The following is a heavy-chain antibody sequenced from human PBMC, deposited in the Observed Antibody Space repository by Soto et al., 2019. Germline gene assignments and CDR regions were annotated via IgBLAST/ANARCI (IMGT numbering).Heavy chain of an antibody. CDR3: ARVGGYGMDV. D-gene: IGHD3-10*01. CDR1: GYSISSGYY. J-gene: IGHJ6*02. Sequence: SETLSLTCAVSGYSISSGYYWGWIRQPPGKGLEWIGSIYHSGSTYYNPFLKSRVTISVDTSKNQFSLKLSSVTAADTAVYYCARVGGYGMDVWGQGTTVTVSS. CDR2: IYHSGST. V-gene: IGHV4-38-2*01.